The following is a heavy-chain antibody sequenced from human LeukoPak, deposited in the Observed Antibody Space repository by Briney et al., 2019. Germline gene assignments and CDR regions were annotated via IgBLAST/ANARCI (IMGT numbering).Heavy chain of an antibody. CDR1: GFTFSSYG. V-gene: IGHV3-53*01. Sequence: PGGSLRLSCAASGFTFSSYGMHWVRQAPGKGLEWVSVIHSGGSTDYADSVKGRFTISRDNSKNTLYLQMNSLRAEDTAVYHCARGPAGYNWGQGTLVTVSS. D-gene: IGHD1-1*01. CDR3: ARGPAGYN. CDR2: IHSGGST. J-gene: IGHJ4*02.